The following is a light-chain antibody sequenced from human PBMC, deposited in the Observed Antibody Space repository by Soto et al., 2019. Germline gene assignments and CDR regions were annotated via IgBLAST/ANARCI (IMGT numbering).Light chain of an antibody. CDR2: GAF. Sequence: DIVMTQSPATLPVSPGEGGTLSCRASQSISGNLAWYQQKPGQAPRLLIYGAFKRATGIPDRFSGSGSGTDFTLTISRMEPEDFAVYCCQQYGSSPRTFGQGTKVDIK. J-gene: IGKJ1*01. CDR3: QQYGSSPRT. V-gene: IGKV3-20*01. CDR1: QSISGN.